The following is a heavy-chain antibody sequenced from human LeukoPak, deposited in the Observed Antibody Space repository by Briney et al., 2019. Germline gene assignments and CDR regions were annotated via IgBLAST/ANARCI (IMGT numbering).Heavy chain of an antibody. D-gene: IGHD2-15*01. J-gene: IGHJ5*02. CDR2: ISSSSSYI. Sequence: GGSLRLSCAASGFTFSSYSMNWVRQAPGKGLEWVSSISSSSSYIYYADSVKGRFTISRDNARNSLYLQMNSLRAEDTAVYYCARDRGGSGPPHHQQENSFDPWGQGTLVTVSS. CDR3: ARDRGGSGPPHHQQENSFDP. CDR1: GFTFSSYS. V-gene: IGHV3-21*01.